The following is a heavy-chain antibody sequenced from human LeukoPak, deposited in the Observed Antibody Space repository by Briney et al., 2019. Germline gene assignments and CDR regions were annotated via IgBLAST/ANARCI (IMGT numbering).Heavy chain of an antibody. CDR2: IWYDGSNK. Sequence: PGGSLRLSCAASGFTFSSYGMHWVRQAPGKGLEWVAVIWYDGSNKYYADSVKARFTISRDNSKNTLYLQMNSLRAEDTAVYYCARGSVYDSSGYYHKPLYYFDYWGQGTLVTVSS. CDR1: GFTFSSYG. D-gene: IGHD3-22*01. V-gene: IGHV3-33*01. CDR3: ARGSVYDSSGYYHKPLYYFDY. J-gene: IGHJ4*02.